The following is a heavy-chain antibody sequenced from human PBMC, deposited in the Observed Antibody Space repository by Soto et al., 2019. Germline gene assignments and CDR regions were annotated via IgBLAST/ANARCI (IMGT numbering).Heavy chain of an antibody. CDR1: GGTFSGYA. CDR2: IIPLLGIT. D-gene: IGHD1-20*01. CDR3: ARDPRSITGTTSSEDFQH. V-gene: IGHV1-69*01. Sequence: QAQLMQSGAEVKKPGSSVKVSCKAFGGTFSGYAINWVRQAPGQGLEWMGGIIPLLGITDYGQKFQGRITIAAVESPGTAYMDLRGLISEDTAVYYCARDPRSITGTTSSEDFQHWGQGTLVSGSS. J-gene: IGHJ1*01.